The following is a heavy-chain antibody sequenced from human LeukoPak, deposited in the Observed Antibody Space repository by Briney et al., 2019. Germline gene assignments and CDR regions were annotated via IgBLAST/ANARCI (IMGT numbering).Heavy chain of an antibody. J-gene: IGHJ4*02. CDR2: IYYSGST. D-gene: IGHD5-18*01. CDR3: ARRYSSGPFDY. CDR1: GFTFSNYW. Sequence: GSLRLSCAASGFTFSNYWMNWVRQPPGKGLEWIGYIYYSGSTNYNPSLKSRVTISAHTSQNQFSLKLSSVTAADTAVYYCARRYSSGPFDYWGQGTLVTVSS. V-gene: IGHV4-59*08.